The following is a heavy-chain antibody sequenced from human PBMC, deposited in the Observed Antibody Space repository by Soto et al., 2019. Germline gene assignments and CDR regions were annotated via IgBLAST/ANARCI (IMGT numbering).Heavy chain of an antibody. V-gene: IGHV4-31*03. CDR1: GGSISSGGYY. J-gene: IGHJ4*02. D-gene: IGHD6-13*01. Sequence: PSETLSLTCTVSGGSISSGGYYWSWIRQHPGKGLEWIGYIYYSGSTYYNPSLKSRVTISVDTSKNQFSLKLSSVTAADTAVYYCARAGYSSSWSTYYFDYWGQGTLVTVS. CDR3: ARAGYSSSWSTYYFDY. CDR2: IYYSGST.